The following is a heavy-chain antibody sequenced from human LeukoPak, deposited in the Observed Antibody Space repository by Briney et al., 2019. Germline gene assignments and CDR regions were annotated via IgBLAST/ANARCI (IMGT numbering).Heavy chain of an antibody. J-gene: IGHJ3*02. Sequence: GGSLRLSCAASGFTFSSYAMSWVRQAPGKGLEWFSAISGSGGSTYYADSVKGRFTISRGNSKNTLYLQMNSLRAEDTAVYYCAKDKPYNDFWSGAVAFDIWGQGTMVTVSS. CDR1: GFTFSSYA. CDR2: ISGSGGST. CDR3: AKDKPYNDFWSGAVAFDI. V-gene: IGHV3-23*01. D-gene: IGHD3-3*01.